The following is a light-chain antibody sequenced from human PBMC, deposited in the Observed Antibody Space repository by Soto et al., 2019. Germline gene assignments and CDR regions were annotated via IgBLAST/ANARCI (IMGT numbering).Light chain of an antibody. CDR3: QQYGTSRT. V-gene: IGKV3-20*01. CDR2: RAS. J-gene: IGKJ1*01. Sequence: DRPTLSCRASQSVSSNYMAWYQQKPGQTPKVLIYRASTRATGIPDRFSGSGSGTDFTLTISRLEPEDFAVYFCQQYGTSRTFGQGTKVDIK. CDR1: QSVSSNY.